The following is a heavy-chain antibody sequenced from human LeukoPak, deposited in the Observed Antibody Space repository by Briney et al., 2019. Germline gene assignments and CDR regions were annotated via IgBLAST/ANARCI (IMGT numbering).Heavy chain of an antibody. V-gene: IGHV1-46*01. CDR2: INPNGGST. J-gene: IGHJ4*02. CDR3: ARGSINYNSGGYYDNPPLDY. CDR1: GYTFTSYY. Sequence: ASVKVSCKASGYTFTSYYMSWVRQAPGQGLEWMGMINPNGGSTNYAQKFQGRVTVTRGTSTSTVYMELSSLRSEDTAVYYCARGSINYNSGGYYDNPPLDYWGQGTLVTVSS. D-gene: IGHD3-22*01.